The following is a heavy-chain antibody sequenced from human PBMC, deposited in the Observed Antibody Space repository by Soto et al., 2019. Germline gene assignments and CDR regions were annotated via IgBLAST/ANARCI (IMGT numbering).Heavy chain of an antibody. V-gene: IGHV3-23*01. CDR1: GFTFSSYA. Sequence: EVQLLESGGGFVQPGGSLRLSCAASGFTFSSYAMTWVRQAPGKGLEGVSAIGGTGDQIFYADSVRGRFTISRDNSKNTMDLQMNSLRAEDTAVYSCATAPWLQFATYYDHWGQGTLVTVSS. J-gene: IGHJ4*02. CDR2: IGGTGDQI. CDR3: ATAPWLQFATYYDH. D-gene: IGHD5-12*01.